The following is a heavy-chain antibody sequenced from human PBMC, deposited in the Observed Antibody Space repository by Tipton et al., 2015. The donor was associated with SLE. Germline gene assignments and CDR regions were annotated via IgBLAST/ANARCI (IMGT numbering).Heavy chain of an antibody. Sequence: GSLRLSCAASGFTFSSSWMSWVRQAPGKGLEWVANIKQDGSEKYYVDSVKGRFTISRDNAKNSLYLQMNSLRAEDTAVYYCARYSFSDALDIWGQGTMVTVSS. V-gene: IGHV3-7*01. D-gene: IGHD6-13*01. J-gene: IGHJ3*02. CDR3: ARYSFSDALDI. CDR2: IKQDGSEK. CDR1: GFTFSSSW.